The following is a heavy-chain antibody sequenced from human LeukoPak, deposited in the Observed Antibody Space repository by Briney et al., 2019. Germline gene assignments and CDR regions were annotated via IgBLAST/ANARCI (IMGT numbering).Heavy chain of an antibody. D-gene: IGHD6-6*01. CDR1: GFTLSSYW. V-gene: IGHV3-7*01. Sequence: PGGSLRLSCAASGFTLSSYWMSWVRQAPGKGLEWVANIKQDGSEKYYVDSVKGRFTISRDNAKNSLYLQMNSLRAEDTAVYYCAKDEYSSSSIDYWGQGTLVTVSS. J-gene: IGHJ4*02. CDR2: IKQDGSEK. CDR3: AKDEYSSSSIDY.